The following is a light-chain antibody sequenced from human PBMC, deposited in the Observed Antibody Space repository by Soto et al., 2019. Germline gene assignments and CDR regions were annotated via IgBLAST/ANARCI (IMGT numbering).Light chain of an antibody. V-gene: IGKV1-13*02. CDR1: QGIRND. Sequence: IQMTQSPSSLSASVGDRVTITCRASQGIRNDLGWYQQKPGKAPELLIYDASSLQSGVPSRFSGSGSGTDFTLTISSLRPEDFATFYCQQFRSYPITFGGGTKVDIK. CDR2: DAS. CDR3: QQFRSYPIT. J-gene: IGKJ4*01.